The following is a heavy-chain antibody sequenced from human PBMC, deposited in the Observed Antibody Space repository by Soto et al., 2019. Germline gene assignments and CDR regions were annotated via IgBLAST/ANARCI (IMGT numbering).Heavy chain of an antibody. Sequence: PSETLSLTCTVSGGSIRDTIYYWGWIRQPPGKGLEWIGSIHYSGSTHYNPSLKSRVIISVDPSKNQFSLKLSSVTAADTAVYYCARGVPKAYYDFWSGYFPFADWFDPWGQGTLVTVSS. D-gene: IGHD3-3*01. CDR3: ARGVPKAYYDFWSGYFPFADWFDP. CDR1: GGSIRDTIYY. CDR2: IHYSGST. V-gene: IGHV4-39*01. J-gene: IGHJ5*02.